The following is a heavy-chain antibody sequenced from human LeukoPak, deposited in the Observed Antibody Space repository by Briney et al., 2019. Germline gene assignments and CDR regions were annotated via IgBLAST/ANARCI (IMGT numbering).Heavy chain of an antibody. CDR2: INPNTGGT. Sequence: ASVKVSCKASGYTFTGYYMNWVRQAPGQGLEWMGRINPNTGGTNYTQNFQGSVTMTRDTSITTVYMELSRLRSDDTAVYYCARVGDGLNDGFDIWGQGTMVTVSS. V-gene: IGHV1-2*06. D-gene: IGHD5-24*01. J-gene: IGHJ3*02. CDR3: ARVGDGLNDGFDI. CDR1: GYTFTGYY.